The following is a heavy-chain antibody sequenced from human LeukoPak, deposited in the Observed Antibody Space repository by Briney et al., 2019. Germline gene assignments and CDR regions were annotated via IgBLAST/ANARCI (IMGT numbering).Heavy chain of an antibody. CDR2: MNPNNGHT. J-gene: IGHJ6*03. V-gene: IGHV1-8*01. Sequence: ASVKVSCEASGYTFTGYDINWVRQATGQGLEWMGWMNPNNGHTGYVQKFQGRVTMTRNTSISTAFMELSSLRSEDTAVYYCATAVGPYGSYYYYMDVWGKGTTVTVSS. CDR3: ATAVGPYGSYYYYMDV. D-gene: IGHD4-17*01. CDR1: GYTFTGYD.